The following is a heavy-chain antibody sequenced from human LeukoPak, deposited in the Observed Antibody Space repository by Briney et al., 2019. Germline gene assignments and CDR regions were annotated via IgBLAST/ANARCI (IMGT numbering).Heavy chain of an antibody. CDR3: AGVFKRERHIVVVTAIL. D-gene: IGHD2-21*02. Sequence: SETLSLTCTVSGYSISSGYYWGWIRQPPGKGLEWIGSIYHSGSTYYNPSLKSRVTISVDTSKNQFSLKLSSVTAADTAVYYCAGVFKRERHIVVVTAILWGQGTLVTVSS. CDR2: IYHSGST. J-gene: IGHJ4*02. CDR1: GYSISSGYY. V-gene: IGHV4-38-2*02.